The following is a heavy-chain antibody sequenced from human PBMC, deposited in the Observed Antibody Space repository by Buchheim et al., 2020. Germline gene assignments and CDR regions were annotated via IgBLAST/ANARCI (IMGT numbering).Heavy chain of an antibody. J-gene: IGHJ4*02. CDR1: GIGIRYAA. CDR3: ARDNGAQLGPPQY. Sequence: EVNLVESGGGLVRPDRSVRLSCVVSGIGIRYAAMHWVRQSPGKGLEWVAGINWSGDDIHYADTVKGRFIISRDNARSSLFLRMSSLTSDDTALYFCARDNGAQLGPPQYWGRGTL. D-gene: IGHD2-8*01. V-gene: IGHV3-9*01. CDR2: INWSGDDI.